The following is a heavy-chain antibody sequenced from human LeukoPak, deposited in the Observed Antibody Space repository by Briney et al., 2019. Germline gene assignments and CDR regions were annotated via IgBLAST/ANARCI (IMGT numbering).Heavy chain of an antibody. D-gene: IGHD1-26*01. CDR1: GYPFTRFY. CDR3: ARGGLGSGSYTFFDY. J-gene: IGHJ4*02. CDR2: INPNGGGT. V-gene: IGHV1-46*01. Sequence: GASVKVTCKPSGYPFTRFYLHWVRQAPGQGLEWMGIINPNGGGTNYAQKFQGRVTMTRDASTSTVYMELSSLRSEDTAVYYCARGGLGSGSYTFFDYWGQGTLVTVSS.